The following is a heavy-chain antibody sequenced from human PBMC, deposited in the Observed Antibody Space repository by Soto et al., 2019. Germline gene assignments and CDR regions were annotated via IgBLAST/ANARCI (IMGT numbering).Heavy chain of an antibody. CDR1: GYSFTSYW. CDR3: ARWGTVTTASYYYYYGMDV. V-gene: IGHV5-51*01. Sequence: PGESLKISYKGSGYSFTSYWIGWVRQMPGKGLEWMGIIYPGDSDTRYSPSFQGQVTISADKSISTAYLQWSSLKASDTAMYYCARWGTVTTASYYYYYGMDVWGQGTTVTVSS. D-gene: IGHD4-4*01. CDR2: IYPGDSDT. J-gene: IGHJ6*02.